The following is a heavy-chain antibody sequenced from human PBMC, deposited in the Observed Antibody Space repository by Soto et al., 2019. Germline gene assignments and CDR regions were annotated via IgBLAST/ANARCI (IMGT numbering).Heavy chain of an antibody. CDR3: ARHQDGKSPLDD. V-gene: IGHV5-51*01. Sequence: GESLKISCKGSGYSFASYWIGWVRLMPGKGLEWMGIIYPDRSDTRYSPSFQGQVTISADKSISTAYLQWSSLKASDTAVYYCARHQDGKSPLDDRGQGSVVTVSS. J-gene: IGHJ4*02. CDR1: GYSFASYW. CDR2: IYPDRSDT.